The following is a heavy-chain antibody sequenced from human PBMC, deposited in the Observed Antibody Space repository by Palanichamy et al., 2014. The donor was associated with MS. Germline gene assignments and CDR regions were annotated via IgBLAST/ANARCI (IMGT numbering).Heavy chain of an antibody. V-gene: IGHV5-51*01. CDR1: GYTFTNYW. CDR3: TRFGPAAHSKMDL. D-gene: IGHD2-2*01. Sequence: EVVLLQSGAEVTKPGESLKISCKGSGYTFTNYWIGWVRQMPGKGLEWMGIIYPDDSDARYSLSFQGQVTFPVDKSISTAFLQWNSLKASDTAMYYCTRFGPAAHSKMDLWGQGTLVTVSS. CDR2: IYPDDSDA. J-gene: IGHJ5*02.